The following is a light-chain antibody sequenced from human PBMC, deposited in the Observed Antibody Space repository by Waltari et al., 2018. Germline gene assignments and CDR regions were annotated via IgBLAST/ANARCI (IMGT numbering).Light chain of an antibody. Sequence: DIQTTQSPSTLSASVGDRVTITCRASQSISSWLAWYQQKPGKAPKLLIYKASNLESGVSSRFSGGGSGTEFTLTINSLQPDDFATYYCQHYDSYSATFGRGTKVEIK. CDR2: KAS. CDR3: QHYDSYSAT. J-gene: IGKJ4*02. CDR1: QSISSW. V-gene: IGKV1-5*03.